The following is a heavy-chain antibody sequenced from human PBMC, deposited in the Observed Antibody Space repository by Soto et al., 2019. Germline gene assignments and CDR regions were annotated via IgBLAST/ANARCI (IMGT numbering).Heavy chain of an antibody. CDR2: MGPYNGNT. Sequence: GASVKVSCKASGYTFTNYYLHWVRQAPGQGLEWMGVMGPYNGNTTYALKLQGRVTMTRDTSTSTAYMELRSLRSDDTAVYYFAREVAIFGVVIRVGMDVWGQGTTVTVSS. CDR1: GYTFTNYY. V-gene: IGHV1-18*04. CDR3: AREVAIFGVVIRVGMDV. D-gene: IGHD3-3*01. J-gene: IGHJ6*02.